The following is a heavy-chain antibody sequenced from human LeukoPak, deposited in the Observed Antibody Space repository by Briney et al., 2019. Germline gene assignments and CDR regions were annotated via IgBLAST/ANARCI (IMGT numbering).Heavy chain of an antibody. CDR1: GDSISSTTYW. Sequence: PSETLFLTCTVSGDSISSTTYWWGWIRQSPGKGLEWIGSMSYVGITSYNPSLKSRATISVDTSKNQFSLMLNSVTAADTAVYYCTRLPLDYSLDHWGQGTPVSVSS. V-gene: IGHV4-39*01. J-gene: IGHJ4*02. CDR2: MSYVGIT. D-gene: IGHD4-11*01. CDR3: TRLPLDYSLDH.